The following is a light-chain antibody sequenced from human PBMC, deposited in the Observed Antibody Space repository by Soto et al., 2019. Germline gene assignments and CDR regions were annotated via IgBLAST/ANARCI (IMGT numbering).Light chain of an antibody. CDR1: SGAVATNNY. CDR3: MLYVGSGIRV. J-gene: IGLJ3*02. Sequence: QTVVTQEPSFSVSPGGTVTITCGLTSGAVATNNYPSWLQQTPGQTPRTLIYSTSTRSAGVPDRFSGSILGNKAALTITGAQAEDESDYYCMLYVGSGIRVFGGGTKVTVL. V-gene: IGLV8-61*01. CDR2: STS.